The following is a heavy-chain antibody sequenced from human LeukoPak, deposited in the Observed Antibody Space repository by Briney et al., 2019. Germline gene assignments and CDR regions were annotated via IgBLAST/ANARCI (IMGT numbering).Heavy chain of an antibody. CDR2: ISSNGDFT. D-gene: IGHD2-15*01. Sequence: GGSLRLSCVASRFTFNTYAANWVRQAPGKGLEWVSAISSNGDFTYYADSVRGRFTISRDNSKNTVFLQMNGLRADDRAVYYCATVKRDCSGGTCYSYDYWGQGTLVTVSS. CDR3: ATVKRDCSGGTCYSYDY. V-gene: IGHV3-23*01. J-gene: IGHJ4*02. CDR1: RFTFNTYA.